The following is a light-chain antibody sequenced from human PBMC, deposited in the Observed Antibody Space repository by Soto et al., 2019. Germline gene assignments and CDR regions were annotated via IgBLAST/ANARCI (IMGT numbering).Light chain of an antibody. V-gene: IGKV1-5*01. CDR2: NAS. Sequence: DIQMTQSPSTLSASVGDRVTITCRASQSISYYLAWYQKKPGKAPKVLIWNASSLQRGVPSRFSGSGSGTHFILTISNLQPEDFATYYCQQFNSLFGQGTKVDIK. CDR3: QQFNSL. CDR1: QSISYY. J-gene: IGKJ1*01.